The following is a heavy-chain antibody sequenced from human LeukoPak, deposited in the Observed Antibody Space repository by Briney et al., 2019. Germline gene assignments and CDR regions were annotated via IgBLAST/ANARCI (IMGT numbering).Heavy chain of an antibody. J-gene: IGHJ3*02. CDR3: ARELYYYDSSGYSSSAFDI. D-gene: IGHD3-22*01. CDR2: TKGNGGST. Sequence: GGSLRLSCAASGFTFTDYAMNWVRQAPGKGLEWVASTKGNGGSTNYTDSVKGRFTISRDNSKNTLYLQMNSLRAEDTAVYYCARELYYYDSSGYSSSAFDIWGQGTMVTVSS. CDR1: GFTFTDYA. V-gene: IGHV3-23*01.